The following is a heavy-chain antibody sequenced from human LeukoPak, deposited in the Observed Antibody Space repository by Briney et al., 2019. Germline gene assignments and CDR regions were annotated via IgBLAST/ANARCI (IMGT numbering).Heavy chain of an antibody. CDR2: IYTSGST. CDR3: ARGVPFQGRGVFDY. V-gene: IGHV4-4*07. J-gene: IGHJ4*02. D-gene: IGHD2/OR15-2a*01. CDR1: GGSISSYY. Sequence: PSETLSLTCTVSGGSISSYYWSWIRQPAGKGLEWIGRIYTSGSTNYNPSLKSRVTMSVDTSKNQFSLKLSSVTAADTAVYYCARGVPFQGRGVFDYWGQGTLVTVSS.